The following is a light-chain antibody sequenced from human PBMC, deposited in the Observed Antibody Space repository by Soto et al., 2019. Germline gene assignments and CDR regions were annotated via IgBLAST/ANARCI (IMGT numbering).Light chain of an antibody. J-gene: IGKJ1*01. V-gene: IGKV1-12*01. CDR2: AAS. Sequence: DIQLTQSPSTLSAAVGDSVTITCRASLPISNYLAWYQQKPGKIPNLLIYAASTLQSGVPSRFSGSGSGTDFTLTISSLQPEDFATYYCQQGKSFPWTFGQGTKVDIK. CDR3: QQGKSFPWT. CDR1: LPISNY.